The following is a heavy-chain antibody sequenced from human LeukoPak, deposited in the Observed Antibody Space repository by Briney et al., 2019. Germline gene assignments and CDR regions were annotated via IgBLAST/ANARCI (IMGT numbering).Heavy chain of an antibody. J-gene: IGHJ3*02. CDR3: ARDSLYYDMSDYAFDI. Sequence: GGSLRLSCAASGFTFSSYWMSWVRQAPGKGLGWVANIKQDGSEKYYVDSVKGRFTISRDNAKNSLYLQMNSLRAEDMAVYYCARDSLYYDMSDYAFDIWGQGTMVTVSS. CDR1: GFTFSSYW. V-gene: IGHV3-7*01. CDR2: IKQDGSEK. D-gene: IGHD3-9*01.